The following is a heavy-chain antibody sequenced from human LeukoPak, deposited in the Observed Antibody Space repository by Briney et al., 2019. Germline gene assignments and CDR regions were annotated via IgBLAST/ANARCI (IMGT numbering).Heavy chain of an antibody. D-gene: IGHD6-6*01. CDR2: IDNDGSST. CDR3: ARAAYMSSPDY. Sequence: GGSLRLSCAASGFTFSGYWMLWVRPAPGKGPVWASRIDNDGSSTTYADSVKGRFTISRDNAKNTLYLQMSSLRGEDTAVYYCARAAYMSSPDYWGQGTLVTVSS. CDR1: GFTFSGYW. V-gene: IGHV3-74*01. J-gene: IGHJ4*02.